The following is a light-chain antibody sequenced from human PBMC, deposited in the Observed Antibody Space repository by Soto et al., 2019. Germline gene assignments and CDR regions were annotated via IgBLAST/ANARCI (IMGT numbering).Light chain of an antibody. Sequence: EIVMTQSPATLSVSPGERATLSCRASQSVSRNVAWYQQKPGQAPRLLILDASTRATGISVRFSGSGSGTEFTLTISSLQSEDFAVYYCQQYNNWLWTFGQGTKVEIK. CDR2: DAS. CDR3: QQYNNWLWT. J-gene: IGKJ1*01. V-gene: IGKV3-15*01. CDR1: QSVSRN.